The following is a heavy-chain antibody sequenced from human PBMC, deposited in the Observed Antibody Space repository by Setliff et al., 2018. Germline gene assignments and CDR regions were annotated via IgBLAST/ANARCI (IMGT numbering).Heavy chain of an antibody. J-gene: IGHJ4*02. V-gene: IGHV1-69*10. CDR2: IIPILNKP. CDR1: GGSFRTSS. D-gene: IGHD2-8*02. Sequence: GASVKVSCKASGGSFRTSSISWVRQAPGQGLEWMGGIIPILNKPNYAQSFQGRVAITADKSTTTSYMELSGLRSEDMAVYYCARDLGYWVFDYWGQGTLVTVSS. CDR3: ARDLGYWVFDY.